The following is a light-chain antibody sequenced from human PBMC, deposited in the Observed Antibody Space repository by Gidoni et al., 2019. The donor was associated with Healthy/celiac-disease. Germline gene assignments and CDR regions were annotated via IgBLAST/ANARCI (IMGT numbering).Light chain of an antibody. CDR1: SSDVGVYNF. J-gene: IGLJ2*01. Sequence: QSALTQPRSVSGSPGQSVTISCTGTSSDVGVYNFVSWYQHHPGKAPKLMIYDVTERPSGVPDRFSGSKSGNTASLTISGLQAEDDADYYCCSYAGSYTLLFGGGTRVTVL. CDR2: DVT. CDR3: CSYAGSYTLL. V-gene: IGLV2-11*01.